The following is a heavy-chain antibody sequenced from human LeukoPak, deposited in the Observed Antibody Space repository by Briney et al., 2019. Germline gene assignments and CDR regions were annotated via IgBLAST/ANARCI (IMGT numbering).Heavy chain of an antibody. V-gene: IGHV3-30*04. D-gene: IGHD3-10*01. CDR3: ARDPGKYYYGSGSYSGNWFDP. J-gene: IGHJ5*02. CDR2: ISYDGSNK. CDR1: GFTFSSYA. Sequence: GGSLRLSCAASGFTFSSYAMHWVRQAPGKGLEWVAVISYDGSNKYYAGSVKGRFTISRDNSKNTLYLQMNSLRAEDTAVYYCARDPGKYYYGSGSYSGNWFDPWGQGTLVTVSS.